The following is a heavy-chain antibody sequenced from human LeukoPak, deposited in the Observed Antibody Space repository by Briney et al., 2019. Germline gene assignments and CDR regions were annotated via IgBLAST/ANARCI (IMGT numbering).Heavy chain of an antibody. CDR3: ARTYDILTGHPFDY. CDR1: GFTFSSYA. J-gene: IGHJ4*02. CDR2: IRGSGGST. D-gene: IGHD3-9*01. Sequence: PGGSLRLSCAASGFTFSSYAMSWVRQAPGKGLEWVSAIRGSGGSTYYADSVKGRFTISRDNSKNTLYLQMNSLRAEDTAVYYCARTYDILTGHPFDYWGQGTLVTVSS. V-gene: IGHV3-23*01.